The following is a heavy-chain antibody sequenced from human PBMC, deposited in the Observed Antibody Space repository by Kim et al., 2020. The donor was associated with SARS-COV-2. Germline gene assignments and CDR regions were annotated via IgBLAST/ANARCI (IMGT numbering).Heavy chain of an antibody. Sequence: ADSVKGRFTISRDNAKNSLYLQMNSLGAEDTAVYYCARVYGSSWYGAFDIWGQGTMVTVSS. J-gene: IGHJ3*02. CDR3: ARVYGSSWYGAFDI. V-gene: IGHV3-11*05. D-gene: IGHD6-13*01.